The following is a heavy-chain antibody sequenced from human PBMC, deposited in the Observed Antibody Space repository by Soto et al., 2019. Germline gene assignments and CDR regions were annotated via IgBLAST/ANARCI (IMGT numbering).Heavy chain of an antibody. CDR3: ARTQVVATTEFDY. CDR1: GFTFSSYG. Sequence: GGSLRLSCAASGFTFSSYGMHWVRQAPGKGLEWVAVIWYDGSNKYYADSVKGRFTISRDNSKNTLYLQMNSLRAEDTAVYYCARTQVVATTEFDYWGQGTLVTVSS. J-gene: IGHJ4*02. V-gene: IGHV3-33*01. D-gene: IGHD5-12*01. CDR2: IWYDGSNK.